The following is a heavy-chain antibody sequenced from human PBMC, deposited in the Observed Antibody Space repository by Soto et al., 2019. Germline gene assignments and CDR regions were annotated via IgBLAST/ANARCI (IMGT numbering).Heavy chain of an antibody. CDR3: ARGRDGGGAS. Sequence: QVQLQQWGAGLLKPSETLSLTCGIYGASFSGNYWSWIRQPPGEGLEWIGEIDPSGSTNYSPSLESRTNISADTSKNQFYLKLNSVMAADTAVYYCARGRDGGGASWGQGTLVTVSS. J-gene: IGHJ5*02. D-gene: IGHD4-17*01. CDR2: IDPSGST. V-gene: IGHV4-34*01. CDR1: GASFSGNY.